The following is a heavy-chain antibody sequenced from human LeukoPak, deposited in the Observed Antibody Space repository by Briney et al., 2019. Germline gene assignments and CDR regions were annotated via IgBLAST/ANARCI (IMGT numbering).Heavy chain of an antibody. V-gene: IGHV3-23*01. CDR3: AKDGGLWVSAHWGDS. Sequence: GGSLRLSCAASGFTFSSYTMSWVRQAPGKGLEWVSTITNSDGNTYYADSVKGRFTVSRDNSKNTLFLQMNSLRAEDAAVYYCAKDGGLWVSAHWGDSWGRGTLVTVSS. J-gene: IGHJ4*02. D-gene: IGHD7-27*01. CDR1: GFTFSSYT. CDR2: ITNSDGNT.